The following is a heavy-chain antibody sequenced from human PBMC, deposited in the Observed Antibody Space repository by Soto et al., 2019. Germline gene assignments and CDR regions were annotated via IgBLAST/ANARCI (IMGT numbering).Heavy chain of an antibody. J-gene: IGHJ4*02. CDR3: ARELYSCGAECPYYMDY. CDR1: GFTFGVYN. Sequence: GGSLRLSCAASGFTFGVYNMQWVRQAPGKGPECVAVISYDGSDGYYADSVRGRFTISRDNSNNMLYLEMNSLRPEDTAVYYCARELYSCGAECPYYMDYWGQGTPVTVSS. D-gene: IGHD2-21*01. CDR2: ISYDGSDG. V-gene: IGHV3-30*03.